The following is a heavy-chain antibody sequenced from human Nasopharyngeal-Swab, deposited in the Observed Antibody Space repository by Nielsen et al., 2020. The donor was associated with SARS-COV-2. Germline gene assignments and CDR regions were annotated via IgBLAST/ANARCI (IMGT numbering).Heavy chain of an antibody. J-gene: IGHJ4*02. CDR2: IYHSGST. CDR1: GGSISSSNW. D-gene: IGHD3-22*01. Sequence: SETLSLTCAVSGGSISSSNWWSWVRQPPGKGLEWIGEIYHSGSTNYNPSLKSRVTISVDKSKNQFSLKLSSVTAADTAVYYCARTLRSDYYDSSGYYLREIFDYWGQGTLVTVSS. CDR3: ARTLRSDYYDSSGYYLREIFDY. V-gene: IGHV4-4*02.